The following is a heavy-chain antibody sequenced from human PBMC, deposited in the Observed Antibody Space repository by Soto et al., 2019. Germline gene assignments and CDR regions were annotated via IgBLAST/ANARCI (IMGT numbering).Heavy chain of an antibody. CDR3: VSAQRWNYYYFDY. D-gene: IGHD1-7*01. CDR1: GFTFDDYA. V-gene: IGHV3-9*01. CDR2: ISWNSGSI. Sequence: EVQLVESGGGLVQPGRSLRLSCAASGFTFDDYAMHWVRQAPGKGLEWVSGISWNSGSIGYADSVKGRFTISIDNXKHSLYLQMNSLRAEDTALYYCVSAQRWNYYYFDYWGQGTLVTVSS. J-gene: IGHJ4*02.